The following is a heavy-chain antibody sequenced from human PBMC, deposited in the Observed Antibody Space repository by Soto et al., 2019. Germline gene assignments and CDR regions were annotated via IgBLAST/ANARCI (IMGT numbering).Heavy chain of an antibody. V-gene: IGHV3-7*05. Sequence: GCLRLSCAASGFTFSSDWMSWVRQAPGKGLEWVANIKQDGSEKYYVDSVKGRFTISRDNAKNSLYLQMNSLRAEDTAVYYCARVAAAGPGGDYWGQGTLVTVPS. J-gene: IGHJ4*02. CDR3: ARVAAAGPGGDY. D-gene: IGHD6-13*01. CDR2: IKQDGSEK. CDR1: GFTFSSDW.